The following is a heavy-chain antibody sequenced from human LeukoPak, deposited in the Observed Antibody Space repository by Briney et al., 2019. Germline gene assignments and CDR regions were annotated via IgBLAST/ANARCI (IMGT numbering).Heavy chain of an antibody. V-gene: IGHV3-66*02. J-gene: IGHJ4*02. D-gene: IGHD5-24*01. Sequence: GGSLRLSCAASELIVSSNYMSWVRQAPGKGLEWVSVIYSAGTTYYADSVKGRFTISRDNSKNTAYLQMNSLRGADTAVYYCARVEMPMIAVFDYWGQGTLVTVSS. CDR3: ARVEMPMIAVFDY. CDR2: IYSAGTT. CDR1: ELIVSSNY.